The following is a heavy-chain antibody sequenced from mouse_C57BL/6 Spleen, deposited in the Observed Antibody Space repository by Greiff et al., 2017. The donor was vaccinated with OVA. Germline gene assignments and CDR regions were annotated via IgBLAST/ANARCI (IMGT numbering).Heavy chain of an antibody. J-gene: IGHJ1*03. CDR2: IDPSDSYT. CDR3: ARSGYYGSSSYWYFDV. Sequence: QVQLQQPGAELVMPGASVKLSCKASGYTFTSYWMHWVKQRPGQGLEWIGEIDPSDSYTNYNQKFKGKSTLTVDKSSSTAYMQLSSLTSEDSAVYYCARSGYYGSSSYWYFDVWGTGTTVTVSS. V-gene: IGHV1-69*01. D-gene: IGHD1-1*01. CDR1: GYTFTSYW.